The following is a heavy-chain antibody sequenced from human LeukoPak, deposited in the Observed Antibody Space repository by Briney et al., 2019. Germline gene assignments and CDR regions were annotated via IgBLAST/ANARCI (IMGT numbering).Heavy chain of an antibody. D-gene: IGHD3-3*01. CDR2: IYYSGST. CDR3: ARGKSGYPWYFDL. CDR1: GGSISSYY. V-gene: IGHV4-59*01. Sequence: PSETLSLTCTVSGGSISSYYWSWIRQPPGKGLEWIGYIYYSGSTNYNPSLKSRVTISVDTSKNQFSLKLSFVTAADTAVYYCARGKSGYPWYFDLWGRGTLVTVSS. J-gene: IGHJ2*01.